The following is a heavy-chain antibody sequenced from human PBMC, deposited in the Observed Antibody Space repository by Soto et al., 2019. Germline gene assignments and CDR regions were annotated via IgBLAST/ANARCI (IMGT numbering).Heavy chain of an antibody. Sequence: PSETLSLTCAVYGGSFSGYYWSWIRQPPGKGLEWIGEINHSGSANYNPSLKSRVTISVDTSKNQFSLKLSSVTAADTAVYYCERPSVITPTRVFDSWGQGPLVTVSS. CDR3: ERPSVITPTRVFDS. J-gene: IGHJ4*02. CDR1: GGSFSGYY. V-gene: IGHV4-34*01. CDR2: INHSGSA. D-gene: IGHD3-22*01.